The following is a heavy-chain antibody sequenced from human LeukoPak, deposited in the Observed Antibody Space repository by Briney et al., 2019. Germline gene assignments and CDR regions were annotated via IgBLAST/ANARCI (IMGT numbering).Heavy chain of an antibody. Sequence: GGSLRLSCAASGVAFSSYAMRWVRQAPGKGREWVAIISYEGITEDYADSVQGRFSISRDNFKNTLFLQMNGLRDEDTAVYYCARDFRNTTLVVGYYFDYRGQGALVTVSS. CDR2: ISYEGITE. V-gene: IGHV3-30*04. CDR3: ARDFRNTTLVVGYYFDY. D-gene: IGHD3-22*01. CDR1: GVAFSSYA. J-gene: IGHJ4*02.